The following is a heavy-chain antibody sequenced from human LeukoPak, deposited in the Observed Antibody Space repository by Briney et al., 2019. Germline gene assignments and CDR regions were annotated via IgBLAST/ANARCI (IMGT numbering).Heavy chain of an antibody. CDR1: GFTLDDYA. J-gene: IGHJ5*02. CDR3: AKETRKVRIQLWLLSPIDP. V-gene: IGHV3-9*01. D-gene: IGHD5-18*01. CDR2: ISETGGTI. Sequence: PGRSLRLSCAASGFTLDDYAMHWVRQAPGKGLEWVSGISETGGTIVYADSVKGRFTISRDNAKNSLYLQMNSLRAEDTALYYCAKETRKVRIQLWLLSPIDPWGQGTLVTVSS.